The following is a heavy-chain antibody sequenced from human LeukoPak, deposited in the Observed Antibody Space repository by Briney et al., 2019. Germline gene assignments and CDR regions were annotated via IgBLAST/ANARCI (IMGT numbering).Heavy chain of an antibody. D-gene: IGHD2-21*01. V-gene: IGHV4-39*01. J-gene: IGHJ4*02. CDR3: ARLKEFQKIFDY. CDR2: IYYSGST. CDR1: GGSISSSSYY. Sequence: SETLSLTCTVSGGSISSSSYYWGWIRQPPGKGLEWIGSIYYSGSTYYNPSLKSRVTISVDTSKSQFSLKLSSVTAADTAVYYCARLKEFQKIFDYWGQGTLVTVSS.